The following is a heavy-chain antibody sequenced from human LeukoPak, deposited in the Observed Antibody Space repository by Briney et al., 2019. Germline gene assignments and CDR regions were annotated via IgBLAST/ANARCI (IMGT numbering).Heavy chain of an antibody. V-gene: IGHV1-69*06. CDR2: IIPIFGTA. CDR3: AREITMGRGKSDYYYYYGMDV. Sequence: SVKVSCKASGGTFSSYAISWVRQAPGQGLEWMGGIIPIFGTANYAQKFQGRVTITADKSTSTAYMELSSLRSEDTAVYYCAREITMGRGKSDYYYYYGMDVWGKGTTVTVSS. J-gene: IGHJ6*04. CDR1: GGTFSSYA. D-gene: IGHD3-10*01.